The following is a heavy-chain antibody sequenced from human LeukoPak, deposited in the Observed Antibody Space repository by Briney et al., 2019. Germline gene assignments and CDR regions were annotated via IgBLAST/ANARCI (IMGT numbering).Heavy chain of an antibody. CDR2: IYYSGST. Sequence: PSETLSLTCTVSGGSISSYYWSWIRQPPGKGLEWIGYIYYSGSTNYNPSLKSRVTISVDTSKNQFSLQLSSVTAADTAVYYCAGMGSSGWYGSTDYWGQGTLVTVSS. CDR3: AGMGSSGWYGSTDY. D-gene: IGHD6-19*01. J-gene: IGHJ4*02. CDR1: GGSISSYY. V-gene: IGHV4-59*08.